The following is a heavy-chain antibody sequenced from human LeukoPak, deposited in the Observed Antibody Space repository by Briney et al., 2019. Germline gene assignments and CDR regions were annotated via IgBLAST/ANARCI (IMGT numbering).Heavy chain of an antibody. CDR3: ARDGGLHTNFDY. Sequence: PGGSLRLSCAASGFSFRNYWMGWVRQAPGKGLGWVANTKPDGSAEYYADSVRGRFTASRDNANNLLYLQMNRLRAEDTTVYYCARDGGLHTNFDYWGQGTLLTVSS. J-gene: IGHJ4*02. CDR1: GFSFRNYW. V-gene: IGHV3-7*01. CDR2: TKPDGSAE. D-gene: IGHD2-15*01.